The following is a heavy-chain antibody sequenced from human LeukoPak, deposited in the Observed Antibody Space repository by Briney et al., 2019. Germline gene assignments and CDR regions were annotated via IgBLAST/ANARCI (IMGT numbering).Heavy chain of an antibody. Sequence: GGSLRLSCVASGFTSNENWMSWVRQVPGKGLEWVANIKYDGSEEDYADSVKGRFTISRDNAKNSLYLHMKSLTAEDTAVYFCARSPCGFRSPFVNWSQGTLV. V-gene: IGHV3-7*03. CDR1: GFTSNENW. D-gene: IGHD2-21*01. J-gene: IGHJ4*02. CDR3: ARSPCGFRSPFVN. CDR2: IKYDGSEE.